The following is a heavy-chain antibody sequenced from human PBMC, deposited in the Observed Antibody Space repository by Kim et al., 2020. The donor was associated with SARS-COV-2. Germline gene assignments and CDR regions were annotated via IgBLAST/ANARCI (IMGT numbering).Heavy chain of an antibody. D-gene: IGHD3-22*01. J-gene: IGHJ4*02. V-gene: IGHV4-61*01. Sequence: SETLSLTCTVSGGSVSSGSYYWSWIRQPPGKGLEWIGYIYYSGSTNYNPSLKSRVTISVDTSKNQFSLKLSSVTAADTAVYYCARVYDSSGYYRDLTGKIDYWGQGTLVTVSS. CDR3: ARVYDSSGYYRDLTGKIDY. CDR1: GGSVSSGSYY. CDR2: IYYSGST.